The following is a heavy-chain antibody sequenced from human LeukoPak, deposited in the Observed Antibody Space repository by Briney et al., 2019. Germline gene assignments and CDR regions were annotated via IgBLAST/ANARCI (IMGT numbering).Heavy chain of an antibody. D-gene: IGHD5-12*01. CDR3: AREAGYSGYDL. CDR1: VVSISGGAYF. CDR2: IYESGRT. J-gene: IGHJ4*02. V-gene: IGHV4-30-4*08. Sequence: SETLSLTCTVSVVSISGGAYFWSWIRQPPGEGLEWVGYIYESGRTNYNPTLNSRVNISMGTSTNPFSMKVISMTAADPAVYYCAREAGYSGYDLWGQGTLVTVSS.